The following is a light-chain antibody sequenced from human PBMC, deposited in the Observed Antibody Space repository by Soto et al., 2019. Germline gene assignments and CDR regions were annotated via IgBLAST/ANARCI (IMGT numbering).Light chain of an antibody. J-gene: IGKJ4*01. V-gene: IGKV1-5*01. Sequence: DIPMTQSPSTLSASVGDRVTITCRASQSISSWLAWYQQKLGRAPRLLIYDASSLESGVPSRFSGSGYGTECTLTISSLQPDDFATYYGQQYNTYSELTFGGGTKGEIK. CDR3: QQYNTYSELT. CDR1: QSISSW. CDR2: DAS.